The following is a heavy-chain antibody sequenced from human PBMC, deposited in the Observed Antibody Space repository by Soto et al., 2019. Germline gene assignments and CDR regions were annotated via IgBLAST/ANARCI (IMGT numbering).Heavy chain of an antibody. J-gene: IGHJ4*02. CDR3: ATIYNAYSSLIDYFDY. Sequence: ASVKVSCKASGYTFTSYGISWVRQAPGQGLEWMGWISAYNGNTNYAQKLQGRVTMTTDTSTSTAYMELRSLRSDDTAVYYCATIYNAYSSLIDYFDYWGQGTLVTVSS. D-gene: IGHD6-19*01. V-gene: IGHV1-18*01. CDR2: ISAYNGNT. CDR1: GYTFTSYG.